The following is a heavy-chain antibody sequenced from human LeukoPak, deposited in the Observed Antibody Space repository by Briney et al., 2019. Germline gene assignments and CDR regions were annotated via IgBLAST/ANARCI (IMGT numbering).Heavy chain of an antibody. CDR2: IYTSGST. D-gene: IGHD5-12*01. V-gene: IGHV4-61*02. Sequence: PSETLSLTCTVSGGSISSGSYYWSWIRQPAGKGLEWIGRIYTSGSTNYNPSLKSRVTISVDTSKNQFSLKLSSVTAADTAVYYCARSDIVATVIDYWGQGTLVTVSS. CDR1: GGSISSGSYY. J-gene: IGHJ4*02. CDR3: ARSDIVATVIDY.